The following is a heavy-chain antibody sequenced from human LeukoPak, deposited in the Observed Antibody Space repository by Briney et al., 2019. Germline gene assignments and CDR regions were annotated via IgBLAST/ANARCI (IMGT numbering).Heavy chain of an antibody. CDR2: TSVSI. D-gene: IGHD3/OR15-3a*01. V-gene: IGHV4-59*11. Sequence: PSETLSLTCAVSGASISSHYWSWIRQPPGKGLEWIGYTSVSISDNPSLKSRVAVSVDPFQNQVSLRLTSVTAADTAVYYCARVLAIFGLDTTDFYMDVWGKGTTVTVSS. J-gene: IGHJ6*03. CDR1: GASISSHY. CDR3: ARVLAIFGLDTTDFYMDV.